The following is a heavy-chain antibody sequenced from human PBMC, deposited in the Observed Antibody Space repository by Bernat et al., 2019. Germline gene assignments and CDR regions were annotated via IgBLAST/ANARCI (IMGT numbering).Heavy chain of an antibody. V-gene: IGHV4-34*01. CDR2: INHSGST. J-gene: IGHJ4*02. CDR1: GGSFSGYY. D-gene: IGHD6-13*01. Sequence: QVQLQQWGAGLLKPSETLSLTCAVYGGSFSGYYWCWIRQPPGTGLEWIGEINHSGSTNYNPSLKSRVTISVDTTKNQFSLKLSSVTAADTAVYYCARGDPGIAHYYFDYWGQGTLVTVSS. CDR3: ARGDPGIAHYYFDY.